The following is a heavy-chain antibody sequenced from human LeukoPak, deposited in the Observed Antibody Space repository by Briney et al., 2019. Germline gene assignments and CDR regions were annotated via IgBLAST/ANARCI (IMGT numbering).Heavy chain of an antibody. CDR2: ISYDGSNK. CDR3: ARTDSSGYSFDY. J-gene: IGHJ4*02. D-gene: IGHD3-22*01. CDR1: GFTFSSYA. V-gene: IGHV3-30-3*01. Sequence: GRSLRLSCAASGFTFSSYAMHWVRQAPGKGLEWVAVISYDGSNKYYADSVKGRFTISRDNSKNTLYLQMNSLRAEDTAVYYCARTDSSGYSFDYWGQGTLVTVSS.